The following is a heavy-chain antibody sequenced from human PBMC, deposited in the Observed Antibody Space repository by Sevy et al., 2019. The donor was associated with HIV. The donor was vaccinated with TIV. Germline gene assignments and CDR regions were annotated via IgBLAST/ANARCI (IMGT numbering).Heavy chain of an antibody. CDR3: ARSVYGSGTYLNDY. Sequence: ASVKVSCKASGYCFTGYYVHWVRQAPGQGLEWMGWINHNGGGTNIGQKFHGRVTMSRDTSITTAYMELIRLRSNDTGVYYCARSVYGSGTYLNDYWGQGTLVTVSS. D-gene: IGHD3-10*01. CDR1: GYCFTGYY. V-gene: IGHV1-2*02. CDR2: INHNGGGT. J-gene: IGHJ4*02.